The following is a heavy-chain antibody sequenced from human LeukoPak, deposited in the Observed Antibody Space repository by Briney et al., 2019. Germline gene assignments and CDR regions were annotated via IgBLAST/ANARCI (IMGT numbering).Heavy chain of an antibody. CDR3: ANRPGWRAFDS. J-gene: IGHJ4*02. CDR2: INYSGGST. Sequence: PGGSLRLPCAASGFTFSSDAMSWVRQAPGKGREWVSTINYSGGSTYYADSVKGRFTISRDNSKNTLYLQMTSLRVEDTAVYYCANRPGWRAFDSWGQGTLVTVSS. V-gene: IGHV3-23*01. CDR1: GFTFSSDA.